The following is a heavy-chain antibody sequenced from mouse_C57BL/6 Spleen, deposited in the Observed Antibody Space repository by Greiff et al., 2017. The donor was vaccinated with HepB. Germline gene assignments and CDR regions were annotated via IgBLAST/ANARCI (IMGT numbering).Heavy chain of an antibody. Sequence: QVQLQQPGAELVKPGASVKLSCKASGYTFTSYWMHWVKQRPGQGLEWIGMIHPNSGSTNYNEKFKSEATLTVDKSSSTAYMQLSSLTSEDSAVYYCARQAGVSDYDYDGYYFDYWGQGTTLTVSS. CDR1: GYTFTSYW. V-gene: IGHV1-64*01. CDR3: ARQAGVSDYDYDGYYFDY. D-gene: IGHD2-4*01. J-gene: IGHJ2*01. CDR2: IHPNSGST.